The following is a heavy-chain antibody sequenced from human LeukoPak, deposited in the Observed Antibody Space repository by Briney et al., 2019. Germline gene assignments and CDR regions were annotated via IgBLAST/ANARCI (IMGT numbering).Heavy chain of an antibody. Sequence: ASVKVSCKASGGTFSSYAISWVRQAPGQGLEWMGIINPSGGSTIYAQKFQGRVTMTRDMSTSTVYMELSSLRSEDTAVYYCARGSVVTAIPRGAFDIWGQGTMVTVSS. J-gene: IGHJ3*02. CDR3: ARGSVVTAIPRGAFDI. V-gene: IGHV1-46*01. CDR1: GGTFSSYA. D-gene: IGHD2-21*02. CDR2: INPSGGST.